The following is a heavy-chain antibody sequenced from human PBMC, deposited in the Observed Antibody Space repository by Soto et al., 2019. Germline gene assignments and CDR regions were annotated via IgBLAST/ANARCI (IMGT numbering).Heavy chain of an antibody. Sequence: SETLSLTCTVSGGSISSSSYYWGWIRQPPGKGLEWIGSIYYSGSTYYNPSLKSRFTISRDNAKNSLYLQMNSLRAEDTAVYYCAKDLPSTTIPNYWGQGTLVTVSS. D-gene: IGHD4-17*01. V-gene: IGHV4-39*01. J-gene: IGHJ4*02. CDR3: AKDLPSTTIPNY. CDR2: IYYSGST. CDR1: GGSISSSSYY.